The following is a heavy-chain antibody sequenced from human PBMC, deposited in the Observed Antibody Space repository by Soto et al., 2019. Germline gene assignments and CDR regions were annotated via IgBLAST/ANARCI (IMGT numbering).Heavy chain of an antibody. CDR3: ARRIAVAGPFDY. D-gene: IGHD6-19*01. J-gene: IGHJ4*02. CDR1: GYTFTSYG. Sequence: ASVKVSCKACGYTFTSYGISWVRQAPGQGLEWMGWISAYNGNTNYAQKLQGRVTMTTDTSTSTAYMELRSLRSDDTAVYYCARRIAVAGPFDYWGQGTQVTVSS. CDR2: ISAYNGNT. V-gene: IGHV1-18*01.